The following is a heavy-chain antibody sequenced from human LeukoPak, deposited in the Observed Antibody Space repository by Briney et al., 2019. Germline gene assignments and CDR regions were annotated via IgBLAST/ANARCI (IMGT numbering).Heavy chain of an antibody. J-gene: IGHJ3*02. CDR1: GYTFTSYA. CDR2: INAGNGDT. Sequence: GAAVKVSCKASGYTFTSYAMNWVRQAPGQRLEWMGWINAGNGDTKYSQKFQGRVTITRDTSAKTAYMELSSLRSEDTAVYYCAREADWYQIKDALDIWGQGTMVTVSS. CDR3: AREADWYQIKDALDI. V-gene: IGHV1-3*01. D-gene: IGHD3-9*01.